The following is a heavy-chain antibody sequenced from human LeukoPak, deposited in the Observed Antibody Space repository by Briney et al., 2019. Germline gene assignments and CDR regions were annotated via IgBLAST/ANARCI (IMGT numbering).Heavy chain of an antibody. J-gene: IGHJ6*03. CDR1: GFTFSSYS. Sequence: AGGSLRLSCAASGFTFSSYSMNWVRQAPGKGLEWVSSISSSSSYIYYADSVKGRFTISRDNAKNSLYLQMNSLRAEDTAVYYCARGGLVGATTYYYYYMDVWGKGTTVTVSS. CDR2: ISSSSSYI. V-gene: IGHV3-21*01. D-gene: IGHD1-26*01. CDR3: ARGGLVGATTYYYYYMDV.